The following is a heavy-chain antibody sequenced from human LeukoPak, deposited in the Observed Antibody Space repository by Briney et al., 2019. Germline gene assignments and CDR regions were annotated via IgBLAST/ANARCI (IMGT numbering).Heavy chain of an antibody. Sequence: PGGSLRLSCVASGFTVGSYHMSWVRQAPGKGLEWVAVISHDGSNKYYADSVKGRFTISRDNSKNTLYLQMDSLRVEDTAVYYCAKWLYSGKYWTGKNYFDYWGQGTLVTVSS. CDR1: GFTVGSYH. CDR2: ISHDGSNK. V-gene: IGHV3-30*18. CDR3: AKWLYSGKYWTGKNYFDY. D-gene: IGHD1-26*01. J-gene: IGHJ4*02.